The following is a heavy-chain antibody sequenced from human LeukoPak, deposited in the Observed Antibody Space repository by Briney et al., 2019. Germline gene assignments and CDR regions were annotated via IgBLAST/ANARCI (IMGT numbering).Heavy chain of an antibody. D-gene: IGHD1-26*01. Sequence: PSETLSLTYAVYGGSFSGYYWSWIRQPPGKGLEWIGEINHSGSTNYNPSLKSRVTISVDTSKNQFSLKLSSVTAADTAVYYCARWGRAGASPFDYWGQGTLVTVSS. CDR3: ARWGRAGASPFDY. CDR1: GGSFSGYY. V-gene: IGHV4-34*01. CDR2: INHSGST. J-gene: IGHJ4*02.